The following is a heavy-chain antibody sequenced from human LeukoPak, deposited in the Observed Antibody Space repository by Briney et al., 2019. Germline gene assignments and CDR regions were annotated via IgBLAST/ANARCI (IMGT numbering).Heavy chain of an antibody. CDR2: INPSGGST. CDR3: ATHSSGWYGFDY. V-gene: IGHV1-46*01. D-gene: IGHD6-19*01. CDR1: GYTFTRYG. Sequence: ASVRVSCKASGYTFTRYGISWVRQAPGQGLEWMGIINPSGGSTSYAQKFQGRVTMTRDMSTSTVYMELSSLRSEDTAVYYCATHSSGWYGFDYWGQGTLVTVSS. J-gene: IGHJ4*02.